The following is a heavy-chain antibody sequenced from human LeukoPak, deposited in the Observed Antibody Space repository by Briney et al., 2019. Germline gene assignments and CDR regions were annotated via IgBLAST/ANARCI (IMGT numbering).Heavy chain of an antibody. V-gene: IGHV4-4*07. J-gene: IGHJ4*02. CDR2: IYTSGST. CDR1: GGSISSYY. CDR3: ARGGQRPLFDY. Sequence: ASETLSLTCTVSGGSISSYYWSWIRQPAGKGMEWIGRIYTSGSTNYNPSLKSRVTMSVDTSKNQFSLKLSSVTAADTAVYYCARGGQRPLFDYWGQGTLVTVSS. D-gene: IGHD3-16*01.